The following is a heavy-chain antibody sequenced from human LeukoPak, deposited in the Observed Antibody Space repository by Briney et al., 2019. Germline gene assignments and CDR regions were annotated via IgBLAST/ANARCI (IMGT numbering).Heavy chain of an antibody. CDR1: GFTFSRYV. CDR3: AKKDYYTAGDAFDI. Sequence: GGSLRLSCAASGFTFSRYVMSWVRQAPGKGLEWVSAITNSGGATYYADSVRGRFTISRDNSKNMLYLHMNSLRAEDTAVYYCAKKDYYTAGDAFDIWGQGTMVTVSS. J-gene: IGHJ3*02. D-gene: IGHD3-3*01. V-gene: IGHV3-23*01. CDR2: ITNSGGAT.